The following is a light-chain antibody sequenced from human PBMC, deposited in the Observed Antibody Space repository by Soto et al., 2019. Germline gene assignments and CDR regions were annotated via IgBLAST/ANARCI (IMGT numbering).Light chain of an antibody. CDR3: QHRRNGPLN. Sequence: EIVLTQSPGTLSLSPGETATLSCRASQSVNNQVAWYQQKPGQAPRLLIYDASNRATGIPARISGSGSGTDFTLTITSLETEYFAVYYCQHRRNGPLNFGGGTKVDIK. J-gene: IGKJ4*01. CDR2: DAS. CDR1: QSVNNQ. V-gene: IGKV3-11*01.